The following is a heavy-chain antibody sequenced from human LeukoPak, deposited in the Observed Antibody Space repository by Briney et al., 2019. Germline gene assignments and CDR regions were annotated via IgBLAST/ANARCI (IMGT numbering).Heavy chain of an antibody. Sequence: GGSLRLSCAASGFTFSGYSMNWVRQAPGKGLEWVSSISSSSSYIYYADSVKGRFTISRDNAKNSLYLQMNSLRAEDTAVYYCARDSHDAFDIWGQGTMVTVSS. CDR2: ISSSSSYI. V-gene: IGHV3-21*01. CDR3: ARDSHDAFDI. J-gene: IGHJ3*02. CDR1: GFTFSGYS.